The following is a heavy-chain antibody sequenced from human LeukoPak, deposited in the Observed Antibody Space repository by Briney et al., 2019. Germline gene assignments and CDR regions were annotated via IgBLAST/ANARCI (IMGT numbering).Heavy chain of an antibody. CDR1: GVTFSSYA. CDR2: ISGSGGST. D-gene: IGHD3-3*01. CDR3: AKVPVFSLTISEVVTDDAFDI. V-gene: IGHV3-23*01. J-gene: IGHJ3*02. Sequence: GGSLRLSCADPGVTFSSYAMSWVRPALGKGLEWVSAISGSGGSTYYAESLKGRFTISRDNSKNTLYLQMNSLRAEGTAVYYCAKVPVFSLTISEVVTDDAFDISGQGTIVTVSS.